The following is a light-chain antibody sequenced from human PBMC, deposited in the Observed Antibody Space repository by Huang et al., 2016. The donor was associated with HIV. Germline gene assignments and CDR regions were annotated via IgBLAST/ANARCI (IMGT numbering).Light chain of an antibody. V-gene: IGKV1-33*01. CDR1: LDINNY. CDR3: QQYDTLPLT. Sequence: DIQMTQSPSSLSASLGDKVTITCQASLDINNYLNWYQQKPGKVPELLISDASGLETGVPPRFSGSRSGTNFTLTVSSLQAEDIGTYYCQQYDTLPLTFGQGTNVEI. J-gene: IGKJ1*01. CDR2: DAS.